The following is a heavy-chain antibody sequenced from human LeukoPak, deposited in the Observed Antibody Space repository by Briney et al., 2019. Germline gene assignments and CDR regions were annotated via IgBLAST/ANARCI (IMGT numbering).Heavy chain of an antibody. CDR1: GFIFSSYG. CDR2: ISGSGGST. Sequence: GGSLRLSCAAPGFIFSSYGMYWVRQAPGKGLEWVSAISGSGGSTYYADSVKGRFTISRDNSKNTLYLQMNSLRAEDTAVYYCARRAGAYSHPYDYWGQGTLVTVSS. V-gene: IGHV3-23*01. D-gene: IGHD4/OR15-4a*01. CDR3: ARRAGAYSHPYDY. J-gene: IGHJ4*02.